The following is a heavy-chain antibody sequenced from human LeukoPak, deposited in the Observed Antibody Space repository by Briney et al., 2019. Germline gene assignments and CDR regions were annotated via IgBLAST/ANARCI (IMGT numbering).Heavy chain of an antibody. D-gene: IGHD6-6*01. CDR2: ISGSGDST. Sequence: GGSLRLSCAASGFTFSSYSMNWVRQAPGKGLDWFSAISGSGDSTYYADSVKGRFTISRDSSKSTLFLQMTSLTAEDTAVYYCAKGSGAARPYYLDYWGRGTLVTVSS. V-gene: IGHV3-23*01. CDR3: AKGSGAARPYYLDY. J-gene: IGHJ4*02. CDR1: GFTFSSYS.